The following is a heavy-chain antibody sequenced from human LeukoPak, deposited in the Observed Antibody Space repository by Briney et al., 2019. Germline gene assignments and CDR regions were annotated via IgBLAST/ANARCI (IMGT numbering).Heavy chain of an antibody. CDR3: ARGWRIAAYFDY. CDR2: IKQDGSEK. CDR1: GFTSSSYW. J-gene: IGHJ4*02. Sequence: PGGSLRLSCAASGFTSSSYWMSWVRQAPGKGLEWVANIKQDGSEKYYVDSVKGRFTISRDNAKNSLYLQMNSLRAEDTAVYYCARGWRIAAYFDYWGQGTLVTVSS. V-gene: IGHV3-7*04. D-gene: IGHD6-6*01.